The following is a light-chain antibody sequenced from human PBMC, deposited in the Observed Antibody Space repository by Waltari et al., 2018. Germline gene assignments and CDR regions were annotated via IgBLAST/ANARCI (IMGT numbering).Light chain of an antibody. CDR3: QQYYSIPPS. CDR1: QSVLSSSKNKNY. J-gene: IGKJ4*01. CDR2: WAS. Sequence: DSLAVSLGERATINCKSSQSVLSSSKNKNYLAWYQQKPGQPPKLLIYWASTRESGVPDRFSGSGSGTEFTLTISSLQAEDAALYYCQQYYSIPPSFGGGT. V-gene: IGKV4-1*01.